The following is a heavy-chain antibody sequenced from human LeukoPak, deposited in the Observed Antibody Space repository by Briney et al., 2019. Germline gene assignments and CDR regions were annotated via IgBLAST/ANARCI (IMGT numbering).Heavy chain of an antibody. CDR2: IGGSGGST. CDR1: GFTFRSYA. V-gene: IGHV3-23*01. J-gene: IGHJ4*02. CDR3: AKDHYYGSGSFDY. Sequence: GGSLRLSCVASGFTFRSYAMSWVRQAPGKGLEWVSAIGGSGGSTYYADSVKGRFTFSRDNSKNALYLQMNSLRAEDTAVYYCAKDHYYGSGSFDYWGQGTLVTVSS. D-gene: IGHD3-10*01.